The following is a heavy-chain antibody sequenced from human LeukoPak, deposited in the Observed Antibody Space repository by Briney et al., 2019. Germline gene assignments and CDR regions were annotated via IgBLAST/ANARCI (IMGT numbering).Heavy chain of an antibody. D-gene: IGHD3-22*01. CDR1: GSSFTRYW. J-gene: IGHJ4*02. CDR2: IYPGDSDT. CDR3: ARTYYYDSSGYSPQFDY. Sequence: GASLKISCKGSGSSFTRYWIGWVRQMPGKGLEWMGIIYPGDSDTRYSPSFQGQVTISADKSISTAYLQWSSLKASDTAMYYCARTYYYDSSGYSPQFDYWGQGTLVTVSS. V-gene: IGHV5-51*01.